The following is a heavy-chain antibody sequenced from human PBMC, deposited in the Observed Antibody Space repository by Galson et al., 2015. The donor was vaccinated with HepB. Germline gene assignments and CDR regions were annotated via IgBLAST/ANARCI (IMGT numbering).Heavy chain of an antibody. CDR3: ARALSSHYGDYWSMSYYYYYYMDV. Sequence: SLRLSCAASGFTFSDYYMSWIRQAPGKGLEWVSYISSSGSTMYYADSVKGRFTISRDNAKNSLYLQMNSLRAEDTAVYYCARALSSHYGDYWSMSYYYYYYMDVWGKGTTVTVSS. J-gene: IGHJ6*03. D-gene: IGHD4-17*01. V-gene: IGHV3-11*01. CDR1: GFTFSDYY. CDR2: ISSSGSTM.